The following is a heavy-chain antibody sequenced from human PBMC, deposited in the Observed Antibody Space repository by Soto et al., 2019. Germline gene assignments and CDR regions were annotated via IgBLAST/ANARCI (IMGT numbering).Heavy chain of an antibody. D-gene: IGHD3-3*01. J-gene: IGHJ4*02. CDR1: GGSISSSSYY. V-gene: IGHV4-39*01. CDR2: IYYSGST. CDR3: ARRFLEWFFDY. Sequence: QLQLQESGPGLVKPSETLSLTCTVSGGSISSSSYYWGWIRQPPGKGLEWIGSIYYSGSTYYNPSLTSRVTISVDTSKNQFSLKLSSVTAADTAVYYCARRFLEWFFDYWGQGTLVTVSS.